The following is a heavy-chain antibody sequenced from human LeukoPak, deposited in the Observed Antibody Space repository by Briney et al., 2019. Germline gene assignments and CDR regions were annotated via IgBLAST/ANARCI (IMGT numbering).Heavy chain of an antibody. CDR2: ISSSGSTM. CDR1: GFTLSSYE. D-gene: IGHD3-10*02. CDR3: AELGITMIGGV. J-gene: IGHJ6*04. Sequence: PGGSLRLSCAASGFTLSSYEMNWVRQAPGKGLEWVSYISSSGSTMYYADSVKGRFTISRDNAKNSLYLQMNSLRAEDTAVYYCAELGITMIGGVWGKGTTVTISS. V-gene: IGHV3-48*03.